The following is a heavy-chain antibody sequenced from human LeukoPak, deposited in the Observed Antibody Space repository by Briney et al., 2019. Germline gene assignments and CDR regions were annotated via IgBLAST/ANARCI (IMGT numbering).Heavy chain of an antibody. CDR3: ARHYWGSGWSNSLDY. V-gene: IGHV5-51*01. Sequence: GESLKISCKGSGYSVTSYWIGWVRQMPGKGLEWMGIIYPGDSDTRYSPSFQGQVTIRADKSISTAYLQWSSLKASDTAMYYCARHYWGSGWSNSLDYWGQGTLVTVSS. D-gene: IGHD6-19*01. CDR1: GYSVTSYW. J-gene: IGHJ4*02. CDR2: IYPGDSDT.